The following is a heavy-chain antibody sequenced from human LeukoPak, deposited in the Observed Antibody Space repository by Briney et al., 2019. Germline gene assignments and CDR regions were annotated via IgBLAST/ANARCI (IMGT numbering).Heavy chain of an antibody. V-gene: IGHV3-21*06. Sequence: GGSLRLSCAASGFTFSRYSMDWVRQAPGKGLEWVSSISTSSSYIYYADSVKGRFTISRDNAKNSLFLQMNSLRAEDTAVYYCARGGDHPTFLFQYMDVWGKGTTVTVSS. CDR1: GFTFSRYS. CDR3: ARGGDHPTFLFQYMDV. J-gene: IGHJ6*03. CDR2: ISTSSSYI. D-gene: IGHD3-16*01.